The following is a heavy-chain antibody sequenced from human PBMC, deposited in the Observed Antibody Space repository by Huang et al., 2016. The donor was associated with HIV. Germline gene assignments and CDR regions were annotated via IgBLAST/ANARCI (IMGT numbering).Heavy chain of an antibody. V-gene: IGHV3-21*01. CDR3: VRENYGSGSTLHWFDP. D-gene: IGHD3-10*01. CDR2: ITASSSFK. Sequence: DVQLVESGGGLVKPGGSLRLSCAASGFSFDSFAMPWVRQAPGKVREWLASITASSSFKDDAVSLTGRFTVSRDNAKNSLYLQMNSLRPEDTAVYYCVRENYGSGSTLHWFDPWGQGTLVTVSS. J-gene: IGHJ5*02. CDR1: GFSFDSFA.